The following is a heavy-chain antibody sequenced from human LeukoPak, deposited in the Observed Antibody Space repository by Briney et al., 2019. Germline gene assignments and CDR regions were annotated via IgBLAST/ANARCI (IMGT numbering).Heavy chain of an antibody. CDR2: IYHSGST. Sequence: SETLSLTCTVSGYSISSGYYWGWIRQPPGKGLEWIGSIYHSGSTYYNPSLKSRVTISVDTSKNQFSLKLSSVTAADTAVYYCARRPGYFDWLSYWFDPWGQGTLVTVSS. CDR1: GYSISSGYY. CDR3: ARRPGYFDWLSYWFDP. V-gene: IGHV4-38-2*02. D-gene: IGHD3-9*01. J-gene: IGHJ5*02.